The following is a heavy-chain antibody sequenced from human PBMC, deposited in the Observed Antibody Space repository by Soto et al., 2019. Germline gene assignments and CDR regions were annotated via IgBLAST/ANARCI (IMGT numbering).Heavy chain of an antibody. CDR2: ISYDGSNK. Sequence: PGGSLRLSCAASGFTFSSYAMHWVRQAPGKGLEWVAVISYDGSNKYYADSVKGRFTISRDNSKNTLYLQMNSLRAEDTAVYYCAREGDIVVVPAAMDYDHSYYYYYGMDVWGQGTTVTVSS. CDR3: AREGDIVVVPAAMDYDHSYYYYYGMDV. D-gene: IGHD2-2*01. V-gene: IGHV3-30-3*01. CDR1: GFTFSSYA. J-gene: IGHJ6*02.